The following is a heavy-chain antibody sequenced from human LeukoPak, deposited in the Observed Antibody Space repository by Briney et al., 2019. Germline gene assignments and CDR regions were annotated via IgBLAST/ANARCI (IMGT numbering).Heavy chain of an antibody. V-gene: IGHV4-59*01. J-gene: IGHJ2*01. CDR1: GGSINIYY. D-gene: IGHD4-23*01. CDR3: ARGGSGGGNSADWYFDL. Sequence: SETLSLTCTVSGGSINIYYWSWIRQPPGKGLEWIGYINYSGSTNYNPSLNSRVTISVDTSKNQFSLKLGSVTAADTAVYYCARGGSGGGNSADWYFDLWGRGTLVTVSS. CDR2: INYSGST.